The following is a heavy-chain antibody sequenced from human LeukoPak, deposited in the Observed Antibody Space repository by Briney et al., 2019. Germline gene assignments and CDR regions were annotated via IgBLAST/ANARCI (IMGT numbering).Heavy chain of an antibody. CDR1: GFTFSSYE. CDR2: MSSGGGAV. Sequence: PGGSLRLSCAASGFTFSSYEMNWVRQAPGKGLEWVSYMSSGGGAVFYADSVRGRFTLSRDNAENSLYLQMNSLRAEDTAIYYCARTHCSSASCPLGDYFDYWGQGTLVTVSS. CDR3: ARTHCSSASCPLGDYFDY. J-gene: IGHJ4*02. V-gene: IGHV3-48*03. D-gene: IGHD2-2*01.